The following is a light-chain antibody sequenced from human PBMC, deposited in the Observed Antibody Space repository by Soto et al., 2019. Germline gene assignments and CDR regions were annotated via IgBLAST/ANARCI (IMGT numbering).Light chain of an antibody. CDR1: QSISSY. J-gene: IGKJ4*01. CDR3: QQSYSTPLLT. V-gene: IGKV1-39*01. Sequence: DIQMTQSPSSLSASVGDRVTITCRASQSISSYLNWYQQKPGKAPKLLIYAASSLQSGVSSRFSGSGSGTDFTLTISSLQPEEFATYYCQQSYSTPLLTFGGGTKVEIK. CDR2: AAS.